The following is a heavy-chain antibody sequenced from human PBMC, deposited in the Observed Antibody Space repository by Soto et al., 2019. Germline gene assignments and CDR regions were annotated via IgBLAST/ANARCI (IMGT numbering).Heavy chain of an antibody. J-gene: IGHJ5*02. CDR3: ASPKIAFYNWFDP. V-gene: IGHV4-39*01. Sequence: SETLSLTCTISGGSISSSSYYWGWIRQPPGKGLEWIGSVYYSGSTYYNPSLKSRVTISVDTSKNQFSLKLSSVTAADTAVYYCASPKIAFYNWFDPWGQGTLVTVSS. CDR2: VYYSGST. D-gene: IGHD3-3*02. CDR1: GGSISSSSYY.